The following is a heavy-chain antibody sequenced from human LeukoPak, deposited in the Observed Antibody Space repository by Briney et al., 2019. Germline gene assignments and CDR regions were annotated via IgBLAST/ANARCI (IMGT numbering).Heavy chain of an antibody. Sequence: PGGSLRLSCAASGFTFSSYAMSWVRQAPGMGLEWVSAITGSSGVTFYTDSVKGRFTISRDNSKNMVYLQMSSLRADDTAVYFCANSWVKFCSDSENNDCYTGLDSLDVWGQGTMVTVSS. CDR2: ITGSSGVT. CDR3: ANSWVKFCSDSENNDCYTGLDSLDV. CDR1: GFTFSSYA. J-gene: IGHJ3*01. D-gene: IGHD2-15*01. V-gene: IGHV3-23*01.